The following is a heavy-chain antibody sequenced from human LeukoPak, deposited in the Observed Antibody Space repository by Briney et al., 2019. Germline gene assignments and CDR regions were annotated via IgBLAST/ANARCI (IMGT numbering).Heavy chain of an antibody. Sequence: GASVKVSCKASGYTFTSYDINWVRQATGQGLEWMGWISAYNGNTNYAQKLQGRVTMTTDTSTSTAYMELRSLRSDDTAVYYCARDPGLDVVTMVRGNFPLDYWGQGTLVTVSS. CDR1: GYTFTSYD. V-gene: IGHV1-18*01. CDR2: ISAYNGNT. J-gene: IGHJ4*02. CDR3: ARDPGLDVVTMVRGNFPLDY. D-gene: IGHD3-10*01.